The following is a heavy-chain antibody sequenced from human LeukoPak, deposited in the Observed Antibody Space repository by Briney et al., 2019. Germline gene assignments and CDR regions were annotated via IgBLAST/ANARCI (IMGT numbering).Heavy chain of an antibody. CDR1: GYTFTDYY. J-gene: IGHJ4*02. CDR3: ARDRVLGYQLLSGYFDY. Sequence: ASVKVSCKASGYTFTDYYVYWVRQAPGQGLEWMGWISPNGGGTNSAQKFQGRVTMTRDTSISTAYMELSRLRSDDTAVYYCARDRVLGYQLLSGYFDYWGQGTLVTVSS. CDR2: ISPNGGGT. V-gene: IGHV1-2*02. D-gene: IGHD2-2*01.